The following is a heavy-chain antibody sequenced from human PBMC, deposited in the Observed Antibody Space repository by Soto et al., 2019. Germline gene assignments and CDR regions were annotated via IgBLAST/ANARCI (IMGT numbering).Heavy chain of an antibody. J-gene: IGHJ6*03. V-gene: IGHV4-34*01. Sequence: SETLSLTCAVYGGSFSGYYWSWIRQPPGKGLEWIGEINHSGSTNYNPSLKSRVTISVDTSKNQFSLKLSSVTAADTAVYYCARGLSGKKNYSYYYMDVWGKGTTVTVSS. CDR1: GGSFSGYY. CDR2: INHSGST. CDR3: ARGLSGKKNYSYYYMDV.